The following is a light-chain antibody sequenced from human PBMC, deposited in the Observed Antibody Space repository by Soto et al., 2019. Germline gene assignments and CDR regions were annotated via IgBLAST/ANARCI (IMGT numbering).Light chain of an antibody. CDR3: SSYTSVSTVV. CDR2: DVS. J-gene: IGLJ2*01. CDR1: SSDVGGYNH. Sequence: QSALTQPASVSKSPGQSITISCTGTSSDVGGYNHVSWYQHHPGKAPKLIIYDVSNRPSGVSNRFSGSKSGNTASLTISGLQAEDEGDYYCSSYTSVSTVVFGGGTKLTVL. V-gene: IGLV2-14*03.